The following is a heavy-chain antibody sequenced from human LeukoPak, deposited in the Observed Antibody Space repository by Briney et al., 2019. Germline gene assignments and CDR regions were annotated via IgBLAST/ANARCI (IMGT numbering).Heavy chain of an antibody. Sequence: SETLSLTCIVSGYSISNSYYWSWIRQPPGKGLEWIGYIYYSGSTNYNPSLKSRVTISVDTSKNQFSLKLSSVTAADTAVYYCARETSQKGAHYMDVRGKGTTVTISS. CDR3: ARETSQKGAHYMDV. V-gene: IGHV4-59*01. D-gene: IGHD3-16*01. CDR1: GYSISNSYY. J-gene: IGHJ6*03. CDR2: IYYSGST.